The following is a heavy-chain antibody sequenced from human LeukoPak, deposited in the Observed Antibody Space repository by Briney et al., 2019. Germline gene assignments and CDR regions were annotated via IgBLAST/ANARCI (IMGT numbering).Heavy chain of an antibody. V-gene: IGHV3-9*01. D-gene: IGHD3-22*01. CDR1: GFTFDDYA. CDR2: ISWNSGSI. CDR3: AKDKGTYYYDSSSSNWFDP. J-gene: IGHJ5*02. Sequence: PGGSLRLSCAASGFTFDDYAMHWVRQAPGKGLEWVSGISWNSGSIGYADSVKGRFTISRDNAKNSLYLQMNSLRAEDTALYYCAKDKGTYYYDSSSSNWFDPWGQGTLVTVSS.